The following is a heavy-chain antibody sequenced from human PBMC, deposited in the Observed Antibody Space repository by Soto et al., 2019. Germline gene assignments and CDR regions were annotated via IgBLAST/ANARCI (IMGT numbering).Heavy chain of an antibody. D-gene: IGHD2-8*01. V-gene: IGHV1-18*01. CDR1: GYTFTRYG. Sequence: QGQLVQSGAEVKKPGASVKVSCKAPGYTFTRYGISWVRQAPGQGLEWMGWISGYNGDTKYAQKFQGRVTMTIDTSTTTTYMELRSLTSDDTAVYYCAKNGQPPYYCYGMDVWGQGTTVTVSS. CDR2: ISGYNGDT. CDR3: AKNGQPPYYCYGMDV. J-gene: IGHJ6*02.